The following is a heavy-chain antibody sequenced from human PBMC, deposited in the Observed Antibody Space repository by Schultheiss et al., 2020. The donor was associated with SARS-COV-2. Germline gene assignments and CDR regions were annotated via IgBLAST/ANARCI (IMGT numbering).Heavy chain of an antibody. CDR1: GYSFSNYG. J-gene: IGHJ4*02. CDR2: ISAYNGKT. Sequence: ASVKVSCKASGYSFSNYGFTWVRQAPGQGLEWMGWISAYNGKTNYAQKLQGRVTMTTDTSTSTAYMELRSLRSDDTAVYYCARERGSGWYVGDYWGQGTLVTVSS. D-gene: IGHD6-19*01. CDR3: ARERGSGWYVGDY. V-gene: IGHV1-18*01.